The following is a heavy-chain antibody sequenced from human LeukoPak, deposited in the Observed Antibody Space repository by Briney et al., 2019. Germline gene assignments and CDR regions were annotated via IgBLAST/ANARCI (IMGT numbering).Heavy chain of an antibody. CDR2: IKQDGSET. CDR1: GFIFSSYW. CDR3: ARSYYGSGTSHGMDV. J-gene: IGHJ6*02. Sequence: GGSLRLSCAASGFIFSSYWMSWVRQAPGKGLEWLANIKQDGSETYYVDSVEGRFTISRDNAKNSLYLQMNSLRAEDTAVYYCARSYYGSGTSHGMDVWGQGTTVTVSS. D-gene: IGHD3-10*01. V-gene: IGHV3-7*01.